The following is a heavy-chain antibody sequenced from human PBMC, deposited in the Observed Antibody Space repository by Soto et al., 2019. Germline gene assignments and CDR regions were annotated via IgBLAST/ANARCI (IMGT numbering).Heavy chain of an antibody. Sequence: GGSLRLSCAASGFTFSSYGMHWVRQAPGKGLEWVAVISYDGSNKYYADSVKGRFTISRDNSKNTLYLQMNSLRAEDTAVYYCAKEGDYYDSSGSPLDYWGQGTLVTVSS. CDR3: AKEGDYYDSSGSPLDY. V-gene: IGHV3-30*18. J-gene: IGHJ4*02. CDR2: ISYDGSNK. D-gene: IGHD3-22*01. CDR1: GFTFSSYG.